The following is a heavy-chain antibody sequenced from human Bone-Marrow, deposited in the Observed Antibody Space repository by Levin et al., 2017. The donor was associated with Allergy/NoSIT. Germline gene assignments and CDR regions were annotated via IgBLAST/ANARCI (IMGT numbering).Heavy chain of an antibody. Sequence: GGSLRLSCAASGFTFSSYGMHWVRQAPGKGLEWVAVIWYDGSNKYYADSVKGRFTISRDNSKNTLYLQMNSLRAEDTAVYYCARDVSEPVIAVADYYFDYWGQGTLVTVSS. D-gene: IGHD6-19*01. CDR3: ARDVSEPVIAVADYYFDY. CDR2: IWYDGSNK. V-gene: IGHV3-33*01. CDR1: GFTFSSYG. J-gene: IGHJ4*02.